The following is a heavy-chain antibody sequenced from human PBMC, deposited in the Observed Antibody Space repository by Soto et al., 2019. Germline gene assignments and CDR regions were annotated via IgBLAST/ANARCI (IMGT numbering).Heavy chain of an antibody. CDR2: INHSGST. CDR3: ARGLGEVFGVVITQTKNWFDP. D-gene: IGHD3-3*01. J-gene: IGHJ5*02. V-gene: IGHV4-34*01. Sequence: SETLSLTCAVYGGSFSGYYWSWIRQPPGKGLEWIGEINHSGSTNYNPSLKSRVTISVDTSKNQFSLKLSSVTAADTAVYYCARGLGEVFGVVITQTKNWFDPWGQGTLVTVSS. CDR1: GGSFSGYY.